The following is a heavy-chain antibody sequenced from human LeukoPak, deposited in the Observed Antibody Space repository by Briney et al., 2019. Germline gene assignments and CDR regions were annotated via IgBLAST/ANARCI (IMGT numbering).Heavy chain of an antibody. CDR1: GGSISSYY. Sequence: PSETLSLTCTVSGGSISSYYWTWIRQPPGKGLEWIGYIYYTGSTNYNPSLKSRVTISVDTSKNQFSLKLSSVTAADTAVYYYARGKPATDLDYWGQGTLVTVSS. V-gene: IGHV4-59*01. J-gene: IGHJ4*02. D-gene: IGHD2-2*01. CDR2: IYYTGST. CDR3: ARGKPATDLDY.